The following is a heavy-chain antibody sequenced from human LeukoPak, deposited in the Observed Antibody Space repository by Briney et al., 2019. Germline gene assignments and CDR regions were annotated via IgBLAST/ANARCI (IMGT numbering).Heavy chain of an antibody. CDR3: ARGYYDSGGYYYGVDY. CDR2: ISSNGGST. CDR1: GFTFSSYA. V-gene: IGHV3-64*01. J-gene: IGHJ4*02. Sequence: GGSLRLSCAASGFTFSSYAMHWVRQAPGKGLEYVSAISSNGGSTYYANSVKGRFTISRDNSKNTLYLQMNSLRAEDTAVYYCARGYYDSGGYYYGVDYWGQGSLVTVSS. D-gene: IGHD3-22*01.